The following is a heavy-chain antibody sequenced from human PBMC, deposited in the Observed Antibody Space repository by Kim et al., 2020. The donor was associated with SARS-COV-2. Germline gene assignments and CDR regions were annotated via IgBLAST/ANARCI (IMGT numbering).Heavy chain of an antibody. Sequence: GGSLRLSCAASGFTVSGTYMNWVRQAPGKGLEWVSLISAAGSTYYADSVKGRFTISRDISKNTVYLQLNSLRAEDTAVYYCAKIEGIIAATTDYWGQGTL. J-gene: IGHJ4*02. CDR1: GFTVSGTY. D-gene: IGHD6-13*01. V-gene: IGHV3-53*01. CDR2: ISAAGST. CDR3: AKIEGIIAATTDY.